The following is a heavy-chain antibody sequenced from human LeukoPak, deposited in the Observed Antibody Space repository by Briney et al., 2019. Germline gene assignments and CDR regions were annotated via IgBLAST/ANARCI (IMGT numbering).Heavy chain of an antibody. CDR3: ARDHQLLGGDYYFDY. V-gene: IGHV3-30-3*01. CDR2: ISYDGSNK. Sequence: LTGRSLRLSCAASGFTFSSYAMHWVRQAPGKGLEWVAVISYDGSNKYYADSVKGRFTISRDNSKNTLYLQMNSLRAEDTAVYYCARDHQLLGGDYYFDYWGQGTLVTVSS. J-gene: IGHJ4*02. CDR1: GFTFSSYA. D-gene: IGHD3-10*01.